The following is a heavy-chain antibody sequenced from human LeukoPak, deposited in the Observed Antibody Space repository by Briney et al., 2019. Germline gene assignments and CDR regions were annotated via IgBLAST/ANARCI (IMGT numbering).Heavy chain of an antibody. CDR2: IYYSGST. J-gene: IGHJ3*02. V-gene: IGHV4-59*01. CDR1: GDSISSYY. Sequence: SETLSLTCTVSGDSISSYYWSWIRQPPGKGLEWIGYIYYSGSTNYNPSLKSRVTISVDTSKNQFSLKLSSVTAADTAVYYCARGPYYYGSGSYYIADAFDIWGQGTMVTVSS. CDR3: ARGPYYYGSGSYYIADAFDI. D-gene: IGHD3-10*01.